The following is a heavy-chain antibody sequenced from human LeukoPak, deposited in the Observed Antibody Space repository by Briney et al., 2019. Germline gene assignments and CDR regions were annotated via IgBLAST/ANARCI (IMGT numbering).Heavy chain of an antibody. CDR3: VRSLNSGSYADL. D-gene: IGHD1-26*01. Sequence: PGGSLRLSRAASGFTVSSNFMSWVRQAPGKGLEWVSVVYSVGTTYYADSVKGRFTISRDTSRNTLYLQMNSLRVDDTAVYYCVRSLNSGSYADLGGQGTLITVSS. V-gene: IGHV3-53*01. CDR1: GFTVSSNF. J-gene: IGHJ4*01. CDR2: VYSVGTT.